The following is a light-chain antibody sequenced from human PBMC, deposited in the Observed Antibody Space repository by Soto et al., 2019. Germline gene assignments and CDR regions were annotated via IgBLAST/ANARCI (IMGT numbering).Light chain of an antibody. J-gene: IGKJ5*01. CDR1: QSLSSTY. Sequence: DIVLTQSPGTLSLSPGERATLSCRASQSLSSTYLAWYQHKRGQAPRLLIYGASSRATGIPDRFSGSGSGTDFTLTISRLEPEDFAVYYCQQHGSSHPTTFGQGTRLEI. CDR3: QQHGSSHPTT. CDR2: GAS. V-gene: IGKV3-20*01.